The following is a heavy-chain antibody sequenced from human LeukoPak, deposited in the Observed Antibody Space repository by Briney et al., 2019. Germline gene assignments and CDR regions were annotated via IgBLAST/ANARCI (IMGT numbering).Heavy chain of an antibody. Sequence: GASVKVSCKASGGTFSSYAISWVRQAPGQGLEWMGRIIPILGIANYAQKFQGRVTITADKSTSTAYMELSSLRAEDTAVYYCARGVVIFRRPTDDWGQGTLVTVSS. D-gene: IGHD3-3*01. CDR3: ARGVVIFRRPTDD. J-gene: IGHJ4*02. CDR1: GGTFSSYA. CDR2: IIPILGIA. V-gene: IGHV1-69*04.